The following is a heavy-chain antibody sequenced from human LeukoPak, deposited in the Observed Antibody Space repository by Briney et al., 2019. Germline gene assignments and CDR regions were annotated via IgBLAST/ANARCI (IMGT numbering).Heavy chain of an antibody. J-gene: IGHJ4*02. CDR1: GFTFSDSY. Sequence: GGSLRLSCAASGFTFSDSYMTWVRQAPGKGVEWVAYISGSGHDINYSDSVKGRFTISRDNAKNSLYLQMNSLRAEDTAVYYCARDKIVGATIFDYWGQGTLVTVSS. D-gene: IGHD1-26*01. V-gene: IGHV3-11*04. CDR3: ARDKIVGATIFDY. CDR2: ISGSGHDI.